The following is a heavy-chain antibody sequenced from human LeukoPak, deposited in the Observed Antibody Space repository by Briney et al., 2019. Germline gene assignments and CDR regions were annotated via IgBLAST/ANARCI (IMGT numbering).Heavy chain of an antibody. CDR3: AGSFSSSWPRAFPYNWFDP. J-gene: IGHJ5*02. Sequence: GASVKVSCKASGYTFTGYYMHWVRQAPGQGLEWMGWINPNSGGTNYAQKFQGRVTMTRDTSISTAYMELSRLRSDDTAVYYCAGSFSSSWPRAFPYNWFDPWGQGTLVTVSS. CDR2: INPNSGGT. CDR1: GYTFTGYY. V-gene: IGHV1-2*02. D-gene: IGHD6-13*01.